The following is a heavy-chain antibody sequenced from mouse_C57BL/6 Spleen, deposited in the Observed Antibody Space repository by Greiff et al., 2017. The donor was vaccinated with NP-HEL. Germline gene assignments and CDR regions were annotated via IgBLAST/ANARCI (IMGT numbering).Heavy chain of an antibody. J-gene: IGHJ3*01. D-gene: IGHD6-1*01. CDR1: GYSITSGYY. CDR2: ISYDGSN. V-gene: IGHV3-6*01. CDR3: AREGQPQAWFAY. Sequence: EVKLQESGPGLVKPSQSLSLTCSVTGYSITSGYYWNWIRQFPGNKLEWMGYISYDGSNNYNPSLKNRISITRDTSKNQFFLKLNSVTTEDTATYYCAREGQPQAWFAYWGQGTLVTVSA.